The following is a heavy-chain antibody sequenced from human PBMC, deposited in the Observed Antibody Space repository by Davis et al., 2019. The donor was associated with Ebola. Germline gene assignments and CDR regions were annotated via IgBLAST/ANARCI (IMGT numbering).Heavy chain of an antibody. CDR1: GYTFTSYG. CDR2: FSAYNGNT. CDR3: ARDMGMVQEANWFDP. D-gene: IGHD3-10*01. Sequence: ASVKVSCKASGYTFTSYGISWVRQAPGQGLEWMGWFSAYNGNTNYAQKLQGRVTMTTDTSTSTAYMELRSLRSDDTAVYYCARDMGMVQEANWFDPWGQGTLVTVSS. V-gene: IGHV1-18*01. J-gene: IGHJ5*02.